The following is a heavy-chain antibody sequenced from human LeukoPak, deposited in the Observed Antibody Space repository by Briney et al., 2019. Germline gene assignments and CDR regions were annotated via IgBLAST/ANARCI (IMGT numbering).Heavy chain of an antibody. V-gene: IGHV1-69*13. CDR1: GGTFSSYA. J-gene: IGHJ4*02. CDR2: IIPIFGTA. D-gene: IGHD6-6*01. Sequence: EASVKVSCKASGGTFSSYAISWVRQAPGQGLEWMGGIIPIFGTANYAQKFQSRVTITADESTSTAYMELSSLRSEDTAVYYCAREQLVGSYDYWGQGTLVTVSS. CDR3: AREQLVGSYDY.